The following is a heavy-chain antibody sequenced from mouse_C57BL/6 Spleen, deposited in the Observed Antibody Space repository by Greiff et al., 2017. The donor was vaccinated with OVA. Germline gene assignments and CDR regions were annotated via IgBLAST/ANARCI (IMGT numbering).Heavy chain of an antibody. J-gene: IGHJ4*01. CDR3: ARWVYYAMDY. V-gene: IGHV7-3*01. CDR1: GFTFTDYY. CDR2: IRNKANGYTT. Sequence: EVKLMESGGGLVQPGGSLSLSCAASGFTFTDYYMSWVRQPPGKALEWLGFIRNKANGYTTEYSASVKGRFTISRDNSQSILYLQMNALRDEDSATYYCARWVYYAMDYWGQGTSVTVSS.